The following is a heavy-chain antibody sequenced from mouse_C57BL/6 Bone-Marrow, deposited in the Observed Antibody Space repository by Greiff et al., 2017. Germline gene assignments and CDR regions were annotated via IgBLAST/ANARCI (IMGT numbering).Heavy chain of an antibody. V-gene: IGHV1-42*01. CDR3: ALPYSNYALMDY. CDR1: GYSFTGYY. J-gene: IGHJ4*01. Sequence: EVQLQESGPELVKPGASVKISCKASGYSFTGYYMNWVKQSPEKSLEWIGEINPSTGGTTYNQKFKAKATLTVDKSSSTAYMQLKSLTSEDSAVYYCALPYSNYALMDYWGQGTSVTVSS. CDR2: INPSTGGT. D-gene: IGHD2-5*01.